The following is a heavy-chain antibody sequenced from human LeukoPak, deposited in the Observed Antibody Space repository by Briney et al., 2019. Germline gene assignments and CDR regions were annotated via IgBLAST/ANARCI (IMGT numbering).Heavy chain of an antibody. D-gene: IGHD5-12*01. V-gene: IGHV2-70*04. Sequence: SGPTLVNPTQTLTLTYTFSGFSLSTSGMRVSWIRQPPGKALEWLARIDWDDDKFYSTSLKTRLTISKDTSKNQVVLTMTNMDPVDTATYYCARSRGYSGYDYAKFYFDYWGQGTLVTVSS. CDR3: ARSRGYSGYDYAKFYFDY. J-gene: IGHJ4*02. CDR2: IDWDDDK. CDR1: GFSLSTSGMR.